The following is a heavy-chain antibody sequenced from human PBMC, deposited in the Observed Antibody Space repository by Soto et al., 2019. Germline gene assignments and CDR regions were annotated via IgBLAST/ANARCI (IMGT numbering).Heavy chain of an antibody. Sequence: QVQLVESGGGVVQPGRSLRLSCAASGFTFSSYAMHWVRQAPGKGLEWVAVISYDGSNKYYADSVKGRFTISRDNSKNTLYLQMNSLRAEDTAVYYCARDRTYYYDSSGYIIRPYYYYGMDVWGQGTKVTVSS. CDR3: ARDRTYYYDSSGYIIRPYYYYGMDV. D-gene: IGHD3-22*01. V-gene: IGHV3-30-3*01. CDR1: GFTFSSYA. J-gene: IGHJ6*02. CDR2: ISYDGSNK.